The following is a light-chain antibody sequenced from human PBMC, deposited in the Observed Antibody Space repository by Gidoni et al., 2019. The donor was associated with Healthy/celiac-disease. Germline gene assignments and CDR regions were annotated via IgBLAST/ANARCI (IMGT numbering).Light chain of an antibody. J-gene: IGKJ1*01. CDR1: QSVSSSY. V-gene: IGKV3-20*01. CDR2: GAS. CDR3: QQYGSSPWT. Sequence: EIVLTQSPGTLSLSPGERATLSCRASQSVSSSYLAWYQQKPGQDPRLLIYGASSRATGIPDSFSGSGSGTDFTLTISRLEPEDFAVYYCQQYGSSPWTFGQGTKVEIK.